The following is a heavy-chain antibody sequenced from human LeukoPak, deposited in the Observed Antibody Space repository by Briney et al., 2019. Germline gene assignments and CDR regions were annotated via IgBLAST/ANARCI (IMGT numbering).Heavy chain of an antibody. CDR3: ARDQYFDFWSSNATPYYFDY. V-gene: IGHV4-4*07. Sequence: SETLSLTCTVSGGSISSFYWSWIRQPPGKGLEWIGRIYTSGATNYNPSFKSRVTMSIDTSKKEFTLKLTSVTAADTAMYYCARDQYFDFWSSNATPYYFDYWGQGSLVTVSS. CDR1: GGSISSFY. D-gene: IGHD3-3*01. CDR2: IYTSGAT. J-gene: IGHJ4*02.